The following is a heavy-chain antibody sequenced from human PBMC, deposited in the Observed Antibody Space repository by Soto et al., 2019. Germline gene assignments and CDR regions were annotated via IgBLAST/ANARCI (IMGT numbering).Heavy chain of an antibody. CDR1: GCYISSSSYY. CDR3: ARLPGLTGYSPYYFDY. J-gene: IGHJ4*02. D-gene: IGHD3-9*01. CDR2: IYYSGST. Sequence: SETLSLPCPVAGCYISSSSYYWGWIRQPPGKGLEWIGRIYYSGSTYYNPSLKSRVTISVDPSKNQFSLKLSSVTAADTAVYYCARLPGLTGYSPYYFDYWGQGTLVTVSS. V-gene: IGHV4-39*01.